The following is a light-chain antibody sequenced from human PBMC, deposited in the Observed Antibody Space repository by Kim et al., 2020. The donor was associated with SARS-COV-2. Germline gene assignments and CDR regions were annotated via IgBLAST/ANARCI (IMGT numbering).Light chain of an antibody. V-gene: IGLV3-1*01. CDR2: QDN. CDR3: QAWDSSTVV. CDR1: KLGDQY. J-gene: IGLJ2*01. Sequence: GSPGQTASITCSGDKLGDQYACWYQQKPGQSPVLLIYQDNKRPSGIPERFSGSNSGNTATLTISGTQAMDEADYYCQAWDSSTVVFGGGTQLTVL.